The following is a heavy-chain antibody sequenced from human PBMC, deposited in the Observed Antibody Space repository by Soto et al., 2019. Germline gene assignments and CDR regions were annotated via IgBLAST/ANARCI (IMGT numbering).Heavy chain of an antibody. CDR3: ARDFGGATENWFDP. V-gene: IGHV4-31*03. J-gene: IGHJ5*02. Sequence: SETLSLTCTVSGGSISSGGYYWSWIRQHPGKGLEWIGYIYYSGSTYYNPSLKSRVTISVDTSKNQFSLKLSSVTAADTAVYYCARDFGGATENWFDPWGQGTLVTVSS. CDR1: GGSISSGGYY. CDR2: IYYSGST. D-gene: IGHD3-16*01.